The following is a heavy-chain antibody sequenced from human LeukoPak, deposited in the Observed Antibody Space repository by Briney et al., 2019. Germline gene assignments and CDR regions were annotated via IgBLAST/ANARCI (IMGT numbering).Heavy chain of an antibody. V-gene: IGHV3-30*09. CDR3: AKGLGYCSSTSCRYYYYYGMDV. CDR1: GFTFSRNT. Sequence: GRSLRLSCAASGFTFSRNTMHWVRQAPGKGLEWVAVISYDGSNKYYADSVKGRFAISRDNSNNTLYLQMNSLRAEDTAVYYCAKGLGYCSSTSCRYYYYYGMDVWGQGTTVTVSS. D-gene: IGHD2-2*01. J-gene: IGHJ6*02. CDR2: ISYDGSNK.